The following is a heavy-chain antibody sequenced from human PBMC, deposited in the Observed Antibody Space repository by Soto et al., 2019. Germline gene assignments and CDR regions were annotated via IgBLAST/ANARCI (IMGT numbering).Heavy chain of an antibody. CDR3: ERIVVGATVDL. D-gene: IGHD1-26*01. Sequence: SETLSLTCSVSGDSVSSDRYFWTWIRQPPGKGLEWIAYISYTGDTNYNPSLKSRVTISVDTSRNQFSLTLTSVTAADTAVYFCERIVVGATVDLWGQGSLVTVSS. J-gene: IGHJ5*02. V-gene: IGHV4-61*01. CDR2: ISYTGDT. CDR1: GDSVSSDRYF.